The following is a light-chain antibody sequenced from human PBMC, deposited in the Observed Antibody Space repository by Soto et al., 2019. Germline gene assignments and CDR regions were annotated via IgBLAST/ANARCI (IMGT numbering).Light chain of an antibody. J-gene: IGKJ1*01. CDR1: QSVTNSF. CDR3: QQYGSSGT. CDR2: GAS. V-gene: IGKV3-20*01. Sequence: EIVVAQSPGTLSLSPGERATLSCRASQSVTNSFLAWYQQKPGQAPRPLIYGASNRATGIPDRFSGSGSGTDFTLTISRLEPEDFAVYYCQQYGSSGTFGQGTMVDIK.